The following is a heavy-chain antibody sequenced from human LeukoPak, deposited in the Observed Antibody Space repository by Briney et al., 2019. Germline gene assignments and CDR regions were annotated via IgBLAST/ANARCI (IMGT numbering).Heavy chain of an antibody. D-gene: IGHD5-24*01. CDR2: VSGNVAET. Sequence: GGSLRLSCAASGFTFRMYAMTWVRQAPGEGLEWVSTVSGNVAETYYADSLWGGSTPSRDFSKNTIFLYMGNLRDEETARYYCSKSGDREGALYNQVFDFWGQGSLVTVSS. V-gene: IGHV3-23*01. CDR1: GFTFRMYA. CDR3: SKSGDREGALYNQVFDF. J-gene: IGHJ4*02.